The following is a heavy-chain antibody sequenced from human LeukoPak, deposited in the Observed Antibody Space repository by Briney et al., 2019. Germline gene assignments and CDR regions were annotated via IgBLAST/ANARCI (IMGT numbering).Heavy chain of an antibody. V-gene: IGHV4-39*01. J-gene: IGHJ4*02. D-gene: IGHD3-22*01. Sequence: SETLSLTCTVSGGSINSNTYYWGWVRQPPGKGLEWIGSVYYSGSTYYNPSLKSRVTISVDTSKNQFSLKLSSVTAADTAVYYCARQNRDYYDSSGYYIDYWGQGTLDTVSS. CDR2: VYYSGST. CDR3: ARQNRDYYDSSGYYIDY. CDR1: GGSINSNTYY.